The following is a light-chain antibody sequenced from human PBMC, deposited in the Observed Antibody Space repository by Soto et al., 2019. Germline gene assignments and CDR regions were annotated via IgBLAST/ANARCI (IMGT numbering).Light chain of an antibody. V-gene: IGKV3-11*01. CDR1: QRIGSY. CDR3: QQRSNSPFT. Sequence: EIVLTQSPGTVSLSPGERATLSCRASQRIGSYLGWYQQKPSQAPRLLMYDASKRAPGIPARFGGSGSGTDFILTISSLEAEDFAVYYCQQRSNSPFTFGPGTKVDMK. CDR2: DAS. J-gene: IGKJ3*01.